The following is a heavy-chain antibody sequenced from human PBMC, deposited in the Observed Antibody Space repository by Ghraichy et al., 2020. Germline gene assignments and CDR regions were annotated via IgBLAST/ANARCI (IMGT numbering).Heavy chain of an antibody. CDR2: ISYDGSNK. J-gene: IGHJ4*02. Sequence: GGSLRLSCAASGFTFSSYGMHWVRQAPGKGLEWVAVISYDGSNKYYADSVKGRFTISRDNSKNTLYLQMNSLRAEDTAVYYCARLMIRALEDYWGQGTLVTVSS. CDR1: GFTFSSYG. D-gene: IGHD3-16*01. V-gene: IGHV3-30*03. CDR3: ARLMIRALEDY.